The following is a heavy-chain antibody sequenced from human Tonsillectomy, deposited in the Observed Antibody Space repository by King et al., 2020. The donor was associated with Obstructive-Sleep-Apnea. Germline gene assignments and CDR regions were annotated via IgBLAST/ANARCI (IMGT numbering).Heavy chain of an antibody. V-gene: IGHV3-11*06. CDR2: ISSNSGYT. Sequence: VQLVESGGGLVKPGESLRLSCAASGFTFSDCYMSWIRQAPGKGLEWGSYISSNSGYTNYADSVKGRFTVSRDNAKNSLYLQMNSLRAEDTAVYYCARDHYGGKRFDPWGQGTLVTVSS. CDR3: ARDHYGGKRFDP. J-gene: IGHJ5*02. CDR1: GFTFSDCY. D-gene: IGHD4-23*01.